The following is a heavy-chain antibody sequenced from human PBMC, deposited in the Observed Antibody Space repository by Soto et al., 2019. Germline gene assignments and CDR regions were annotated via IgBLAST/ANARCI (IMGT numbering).Heavy chain of an antibody. D-gene: IGHD2-21*02. Sequence: SETLSLTCGVSGGTVASSHWWSWVRQSPGGGLVWIGNVYYTGDTNLNPSLQSRVTISVDKSNNQFSLRLNSLTAADTAVYFCAREIVTAGGNNYFDPWGPGTLVTVSS. V-gene: IGHV4-4*02. J-gene: IGHJ5*02. CDR1: GGTVASSHW. CDR2: VYYTGDT. CDR3: AREIVTAGGNNYFDP.